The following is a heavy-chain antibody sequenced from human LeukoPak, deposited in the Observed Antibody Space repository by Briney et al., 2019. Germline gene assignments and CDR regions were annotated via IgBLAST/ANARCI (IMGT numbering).Heavy chain of an antibody. D-gene: IGHD3-10*01. CDR2: FDPEDGET. V-gene: IGHV1-24*01. Sequence: ASVKVSCKVSGYTLTELSMHWVRQAPGKGLEWMGGFDPEDGETIYAQKFQGRVTMTEDTSTDTAYMELSSLRSEDTAVYYCATATLRGVGFDPWGQGTLVTVSS. J-gene: IGHJ5*02. CDR3: ATATLRGVGFDP. CDR1: GYTLTELS.